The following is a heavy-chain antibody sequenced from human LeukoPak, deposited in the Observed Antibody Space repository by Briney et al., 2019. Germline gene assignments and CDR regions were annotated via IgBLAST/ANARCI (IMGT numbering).Heavy chain of an antibody. D-gene: IGHD3-3*02. V-gene: IGHV3-23*01. CDR3: AKAFHFSSGHSPILPPSDS. CDR1: GFTFGSYA. CDR2: ISARGSST. Sequence: GGSLRLSCAASGFTFGSYAMSWVRQAPGKGLEWVSGISARGSSTYYADSVKGRFTIIRDNSKNTLYLQMNSLRGEDIGVYYCAKAFHFSSGHSPILPPSDSWGQGTLVSVSS. J-gene: IGHJ4*02.